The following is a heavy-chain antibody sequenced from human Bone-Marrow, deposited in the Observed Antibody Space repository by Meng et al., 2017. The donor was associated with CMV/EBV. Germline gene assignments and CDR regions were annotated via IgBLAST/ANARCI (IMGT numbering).Heavy chain of an antibody. V-gene: IGHV3-30-3*01. CDR1: GFTFNTYA. CDR2: ISYDGSNK. D-gene: IGHD3-10*01. J-gene: IGHJ4*02. CDR3: ARAGSLLWFGESLGY. Sequence: GESLKISCAASGFTFNTYAMHWVRQAPGKGLEWVAVISYDGSNKYYADSVKGRFTISRDNSKNTLYLQMNSLRAEDTAVYYCARAGSLLWFGESLGYWGQGTLVTVSS.